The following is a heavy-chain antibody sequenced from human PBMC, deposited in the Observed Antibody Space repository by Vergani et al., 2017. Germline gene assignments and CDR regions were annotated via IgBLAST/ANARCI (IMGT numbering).Heavy chain of an antibody. J-gene: IGHJ6*03. Sequence: QVQLQESGPGLVKPSETLSLTCTVSGGSISSYYWSWIRQPPGKGLEWIGYIYYCGSTNYNPSLKSRVTISVDTSKNQFSLKLSSVTAADTAAYYCAREARITMVRESYYYYYYMDVWGKGTTVTVSS. V-gene: IGHV4-59*01. CDR1: GGSISSYY. D-gene: IGHD3-10*01. CDR3: AREARITMVRESYYYYYYMDV. CDR2: IYYCGST.